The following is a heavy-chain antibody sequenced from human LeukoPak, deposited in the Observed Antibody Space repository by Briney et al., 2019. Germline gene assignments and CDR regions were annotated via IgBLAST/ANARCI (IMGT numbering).Heavy chain of an antibody. CDR2: ISGSGGST. Sequence: GGSLRLSSAASRLTPSGVAIISVRQAPEKGLEWVSAISGSGGSTYYADSVKGRFTISRDNSKNTLYLQMNSLRTEDTAVYYYAKDRSRSYYNDGWFDPWGQGTLVTVSS. CDR3: AKDRSRSYYNDGWFDP. J-gene: IGHJ5*02. D-gene: IGHD3-10*01. V-gene: IGHV3-23*01. CDR1: RLTPSGVA.